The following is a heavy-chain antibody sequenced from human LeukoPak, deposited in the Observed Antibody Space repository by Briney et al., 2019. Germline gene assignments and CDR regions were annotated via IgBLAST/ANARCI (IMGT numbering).Heavy chain of an antibody. CDR1: GFTFSTYA. D-gene: IGHD6-13*01. Sequence: PGGSLSLTCAASGFTFSTYAMSWVGQAPGKGLEWVAVISDDGSNKYYADSVKGRFTLSRDNSKNTLYLQMNSLRAEDTAVYYCTRDSAAAGIDFDYWGQGTLVTVSS. J-gene: IGHJ4*02. CDR2: ISDDGSNK. CDR3: TRDSAAAGIDFDY. V-gene: IGHV3-30-3*01.